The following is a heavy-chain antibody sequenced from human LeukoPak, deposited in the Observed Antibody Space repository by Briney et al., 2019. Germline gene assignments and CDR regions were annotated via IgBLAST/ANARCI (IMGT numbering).Heavy chain of an antibody. CDR1: GGSISGRRYY. Sequence: PSETLSLTCSVSGGSISGRRYYWSWIRQPPGKGLEWIGEINHSGSTSYNPSLKSRVTISVDTSKNQFSLKLSSVTAADTAVYYCARGTGYPLIGWGQGTLVTVSS. D-gene: IGHD3-22*01. CDR3: ARGTGYPLIG. CDR2: INHSGST. V-gene: IGHV4-39*07. J-gene: IGHJ4*02.